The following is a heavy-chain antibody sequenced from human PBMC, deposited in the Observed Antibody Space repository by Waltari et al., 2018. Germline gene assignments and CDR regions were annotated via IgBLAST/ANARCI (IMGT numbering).Heavy chain of an antibody. J-gene: IGHJ6*02. CDR2: IKPDGSEK. Sequence: EVQLVESGGGLVQPGGSLRLYCAASGITFSNEWMDWVRQAPGKGLEWVANIKPDGSEKYSVDSVKGRFTISRDNAKNSVYLQMNSLRVEDTAVYYCSRRLDAWGQGTTVTVSS. V-gene: IGHV3-7*03. CDR1: GITFSNEW. CDR3: SRRLDA.